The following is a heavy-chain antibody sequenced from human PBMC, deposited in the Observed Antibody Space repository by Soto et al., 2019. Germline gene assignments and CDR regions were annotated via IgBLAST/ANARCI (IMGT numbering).Heavy chain of an antibody. CDR1: GFSLSNARMG. V-gene: IGHV2-26*01. CDR3: ARAYCSGGSCEYNWFDP. CDR2: IFSNDEK. Sequence: ESGPTLVNPTETLTLTCTVSGFSLSNARMGVSWIRQPPGKALEWLAHIFSNDEKSYSTSLKSRLTISKDTSKSQVVLTMTNMDPVDTATYYCARAYCSGGSCEYNWFDPWGQGTLVTVSS. J-gene: IGHJ5*02. D-gene: IGHD2-15*01.